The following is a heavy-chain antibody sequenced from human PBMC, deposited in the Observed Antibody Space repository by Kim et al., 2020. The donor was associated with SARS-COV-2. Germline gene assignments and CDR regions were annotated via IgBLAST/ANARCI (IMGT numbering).Heavy chain of an antibody. V-gene: IGHV4-31*02. J-gene: IGHJ4*02. CDR3: ARGAVTEQLVDY. D-gene: IGHD6-6*01. Sequence: YYNPSLKSRVTISVDTSKNQFSLKLSSVTAADTAVYYCARGAVTEQLVDYWGQGTLVTVSS.